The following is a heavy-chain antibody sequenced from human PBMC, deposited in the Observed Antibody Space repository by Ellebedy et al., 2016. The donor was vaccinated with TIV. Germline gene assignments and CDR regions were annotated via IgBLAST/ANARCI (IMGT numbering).Heavy chain of an antibody. Sequence: GESLKISCAASGFTFSEDYMSWIRQAPGKGLEWVSYISSSGSTIYYADSVKGRFTISRDNAKNSLYLQMNGLRAEDMAVYYCARFAVPSFNGNYYNDAFDIWGQGTMVTVSS. D-gene: IGHD1-26*01. CDR3: ARFAVPSFNGNYYNDAFDI. CDR1: GFTFSEDY. CDR2: ISSSGSTI. V-gene: IGHV3-11*04. J-gene: IGHJ3*02.